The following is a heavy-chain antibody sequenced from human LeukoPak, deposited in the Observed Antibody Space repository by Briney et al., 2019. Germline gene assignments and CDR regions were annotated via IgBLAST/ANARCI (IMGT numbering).Heavy chain of an antibody. V-gene: IGHV1-2*02. CDR1: GYTFTGYY. Sequence: ASVKVSCKASGYTFTGYYMHWVRQAPGQGLEWMGWINPNSGGTNYAQKFQGRVTMTRVTSISTAYMELSRLRSDDTAVYYCAREPPSYCSSTSCYYYYGMDVWGQGTTVTVSS. J-gene: IGHJ6*02. CDR2: INPNSGGT. D-gene: IGHD2-2*01. CDR3: AREPPSYCSSTSCYYYYGMDV.